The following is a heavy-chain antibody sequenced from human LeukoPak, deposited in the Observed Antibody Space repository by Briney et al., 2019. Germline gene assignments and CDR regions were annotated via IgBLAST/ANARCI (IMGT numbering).Heavy chain of an antibody. J-gene: IGHJ4*02. CDR1: GGSFSGYY. D-gene: IGHD3-22*01. Sequence: PSETLSLTCAVYGGSFSGYYWSWIRQPPGKGLEWIGEINHSGSTNYNPSLKSRVTISVDTSKNQFSLKLSSVTAADTAVYYCASSPRAPHFYDSSGTRGGYWVQGTLVTVSS. V-gene: IGHV4-34*01. CDR2: INHSGST. CDR3: ASSPRAPHFYDSSGTRGGY.